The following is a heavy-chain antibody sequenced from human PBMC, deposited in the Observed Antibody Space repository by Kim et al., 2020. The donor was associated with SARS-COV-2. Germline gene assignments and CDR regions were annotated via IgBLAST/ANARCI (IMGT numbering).Heavy chain of an antibody. Sequence: ASVKVSCKASGYTFTSYDINWVRQATGQGLEWMGWMNPNSGNTGYAQKFQGRVTMTRNTSISTAYMELSSLRSEDTAVYYCARVYYYGSGSLWGYYYYGMDVWGQGTTVTVSS. CDR3: ARVYYYGSGSLWGYYYYGMDV. D-gene: IGHD3-10*01. CDR2: MNPNSGNT. J-gene: IGHJ6*02. CDR1: GYTFTSYD. V-gene: IGHV1-8*01.